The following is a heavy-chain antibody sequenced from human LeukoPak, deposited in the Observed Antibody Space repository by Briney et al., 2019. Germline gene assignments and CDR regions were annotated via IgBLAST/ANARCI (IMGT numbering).Heavy chain of an antibody. CDR3: ASHDYGDPYYFDY. V-gene: IGHV4-31*03. J-gene: IGHJ4*02. D-gene: IGHD4-17*01. Sequence: SQTLSLTCTVSGGSISSGGYYWSWIRQHPGKGLEWIGYIYYSGSTYYNPSLKSRVTISVGTSKNQFSLKLSSVTAADTAVYYCASHDYGDPYYFDYWGQGTLVTVSS. CDR1: GGSISSGGYY. CDR2: IYYSGST.